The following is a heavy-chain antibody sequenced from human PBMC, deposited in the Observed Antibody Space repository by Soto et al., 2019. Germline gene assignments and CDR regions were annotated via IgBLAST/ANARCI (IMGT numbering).Heavy chain of an antibody. Sequence: SETLSLTCTVSGGAISSYYWSWIRQPPGKGLEWIGYIYYSGSTNYTTSLTSRVTISVDTSKNQFSLELSSVTAADTAVYYCARDQVINQTNDAFDIWGQGTMVTVSS. CDR3: ARDQVINQTNDAFDI. CDR2: IYYSGST. V-gene: IGHV4-59*01. J-gene: IGHJ3*02. D-gene: IGHD2-21*01. CDR1: GGAISSYY.